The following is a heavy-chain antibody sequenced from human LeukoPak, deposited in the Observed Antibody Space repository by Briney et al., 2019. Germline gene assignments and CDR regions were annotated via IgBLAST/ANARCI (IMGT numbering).Heavy chain of an antibody. CDR1: GGSFSGYY. D-gene: IGHD1-14*01. Sequence: SETLSLTCAVYGGSFSGYYWSWIRQPPGKGLEWIGEINHNGSTNYNPSLKSRVTISVDTSKNQFSLKLSSVTAADTAVYYCARRNQTALYYFDYWGQGTLVTVSS. V-gene: IGHV4-34*01. CDR3: ARRNQTALYYFDY. J-gene: IGHJ4*02. CDR2: INHNGST.